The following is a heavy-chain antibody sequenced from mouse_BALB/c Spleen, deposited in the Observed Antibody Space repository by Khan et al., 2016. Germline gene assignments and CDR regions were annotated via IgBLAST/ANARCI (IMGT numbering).Heavy chain of an antibody. J-gene: IGHJ4*01. V-gene: IGHV9-3*02. Sequence: QIQLVQSGPELKKPGETVKISCKASEYIFTNYGMNWVKQAPGKGLKWMGWINTNTGEPTYAEEFKGWFAFSLEASASTAYLQINNLKKEDSATYFYARTGDYPYYAMDYWGQGTSVTVSS. D-gene: IGHD2-13*01. CDR2: INTNTGEP. CDR3: ARTGDYPYYAMDY. CDR1: EYIFTNYG.